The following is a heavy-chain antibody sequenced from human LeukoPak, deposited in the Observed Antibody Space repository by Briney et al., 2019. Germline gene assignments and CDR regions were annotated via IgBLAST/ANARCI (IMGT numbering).Heavy chain of an antibody. D-gene: IGHD2-15*01. CDR2: IYHSGST. CDR1: DYSITSAYY. CDR3: ARVRCSGDNCYCFDY. V-gene: IGHV4-38-2*02. Sequence: SETLSLTCTVSDYSITSAYYWGWIRQPPGKGLEWIWSIYHSGSTYYNPSLKSRVTISVDTSKNQFSLKVTSVTAADTAVYYCARVRCSGDNCYCFDYWGQGTLVTVSS. J-gene: IGHJ4*02.